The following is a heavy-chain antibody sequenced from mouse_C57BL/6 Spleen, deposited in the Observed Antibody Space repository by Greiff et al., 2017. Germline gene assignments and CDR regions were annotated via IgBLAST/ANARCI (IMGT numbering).Heavy chain of an antibody. Sequence: VQLQQPGAELVRPGTSVKLSCKASGYTFTSYWMHWVKQRPGQGLEWIGVIDPSDSYTNYNQKFKGKATLTVDTSSSTAYMQLSSLTSEDSAVYYCARSGSYYGSSWYFDVWGTGTTVTVSS. CDR1: GYTFTSYW. CDR2: IDPSDSYT. J-gene: IGHJ1*03. CDR3: ARSGSYYGSSWYFDV. D-gene: IGHD1-1*01. V-gene: IGHV1-59*01.